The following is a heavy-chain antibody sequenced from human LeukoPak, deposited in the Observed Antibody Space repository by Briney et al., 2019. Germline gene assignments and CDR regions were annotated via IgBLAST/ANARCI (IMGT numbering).Heavy chain of an antibody. CDR1: GGSISSSSYY. CDR3: ARLWGSGWYGFFDY. J-gene: IGHJ4*02. V-gene: IGHV4-39*01. CDR2: IYYSGST. D-gene: IGHD6-19*01. Sequence: PSETLSLTCTVSGGSISSSSYYWGWIRQPPGKGLEWIGSIYYSGSTYYNPSLKSRVTISADTSKNQFSLKLSSVTAADTAVYYCARLWGSGWYGFFDYWGQGTLVTVSS.